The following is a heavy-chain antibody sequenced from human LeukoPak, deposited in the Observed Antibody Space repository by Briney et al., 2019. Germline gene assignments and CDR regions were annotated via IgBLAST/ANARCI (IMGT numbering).Heavy chain of an antibody. CDR1: GYTFTGYY. CDR2: INPNSGDT. D-gene: IGHD6-13*01. V-gene: IGHV1-2*02. Sequence: SVKVSCKTSGYTFTGYYIHWVRQAPGQGLEWMGWINPNSGDTNYAQNFQGRVTMTRDTSTNTAYMELSSLSSDDTAVYYCARIKWAAANDWGQGTLVTVSS. J-gene: IGHJ4*02. CDR3: ARIKWAAAND.